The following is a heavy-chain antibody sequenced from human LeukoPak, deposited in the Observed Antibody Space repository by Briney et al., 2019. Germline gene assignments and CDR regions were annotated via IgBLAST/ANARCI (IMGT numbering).Heavy chain of an antibody. CDR2: ISYDGSNK. J-gene: IGHJ4*02. Sequence: GGSLRLSCAASGFTFSSYAMHWVRQAPGKGLEWVAVISYDGSNKYYADSVKGRFTISRDNSKNTLYLQMNSLRAEDTAVYYCARGVPLDYWGREPWSPSPQ. D-gene: IGHD1-1*01. CDR3: ARGVPLDY. CDR1: GFTFSSYA. V-gene: IGHV3-30-3*01.